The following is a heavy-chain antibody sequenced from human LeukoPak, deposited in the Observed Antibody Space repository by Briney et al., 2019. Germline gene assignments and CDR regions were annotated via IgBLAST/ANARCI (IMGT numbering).Heavy chain of an antibody. V-gene: IGHV4-59*12. D-gene: IGHD2-2*01. CDR2: IFYSGIT. CDR3: ARDFVVPAARRFDP. CDR1: GGSINGFY. J-gene: IGHJ5*02. Sequence: SETLSLTCTVSGGSINGFYWSWLRQSPGKGLECIGYIFYSGITNYNPSLKSRVTISLDTSKKQFSLKLSSVTAADTAVYYCARDFVVPAARRFDPWGQGTLVTVSP.